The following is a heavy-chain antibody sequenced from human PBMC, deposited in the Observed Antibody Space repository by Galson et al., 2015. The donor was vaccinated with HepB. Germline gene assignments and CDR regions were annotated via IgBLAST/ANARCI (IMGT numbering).Heavy chain of an antibody. D-gene: IGHD2-2*01. CDR1: GFTFSDYY. Sequence: SLRLSCAASGFTFSDYYMSWIRQAPGKGLEWVSYISSSGSTIYYADSVKGRFTISRDNAKNSLYLQMNSLRAEDTAVYYCARGEVVVVPAAGQFDYWGQGTLVTVSS. CDR3: ARGEVVVVPAAGQFDY. V-gene: IGHV3-11*01. J-gene: IGHJ4*02. CDR2: ISSSGSTI.